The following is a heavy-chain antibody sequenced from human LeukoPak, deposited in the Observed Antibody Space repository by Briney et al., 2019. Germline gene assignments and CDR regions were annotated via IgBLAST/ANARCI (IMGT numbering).Heavy chain of an antibody. CDR1: GGSFSGYY. CDR2: ITHSGST. V-gene: IGHV4-34*01. Sequence: SETLSLTCAVYGGSFSGYYWSWIRHPPGKGLEWIGEITHSGSTNYNPPLKSRVTRSVDTSKNQFSLKLSSLTAAGTAVYYCARWAYRSGWTSFDYWGEGTLVTVPS. CDR3: ARWAYRSGWTSFDY. J-gene: IGHJ4*02. D-gene: IGHD6-19*01.